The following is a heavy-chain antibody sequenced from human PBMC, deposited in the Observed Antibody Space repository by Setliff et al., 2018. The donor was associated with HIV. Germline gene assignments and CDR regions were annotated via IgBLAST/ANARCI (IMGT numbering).Heavy chain of an antibody. D-gene: IGHD2-15*01. CDR2: INPNSGGT. CDR3: ASLNGFCSGRNCLPRGYFDS. J-gene: IGHJ4*02. CDR1: GYSFNGYY. V-gene: IGHV1-2*02. Sequence: GASVKVSCKASGYSFNGYYMYWVRQAPGQGLEWMGWINPNSGGTIFAQKFQGRVTMTRDTSISTALMDLSRLTSEDTAVYYCASLNGFCSGRNCLPRGYFDSWGQGTLVTVSS.